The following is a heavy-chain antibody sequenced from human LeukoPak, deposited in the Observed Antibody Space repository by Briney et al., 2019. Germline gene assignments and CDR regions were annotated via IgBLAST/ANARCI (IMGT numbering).Heavy chain of an antibody. CDR1: GFSFSSYG. J-gene: IGHJ6*02. V-gene: IGHV3-30*18. Sequence: GGSLRLSCAASGFSFSSYGMHWVRQAPGKGLEWVAVISYDGSNKYYADSVKGRFTISRDNSRDTLYLQMNSLRAEDTAVYYCAKDLRSGYDYYHYYGMDVWGQGTTVTVS. D-gene: IGHD5-12*01. CDR2: ISYDGSNK. CDR3: AKDLRSGYDYYHYYGMDV.